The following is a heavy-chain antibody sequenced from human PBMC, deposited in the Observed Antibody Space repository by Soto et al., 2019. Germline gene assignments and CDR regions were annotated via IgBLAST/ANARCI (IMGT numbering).Heavy chain of an antibody. J-gene: IGHJ4*02. CDR3: TTGSGWTSDH. V-gene: IGHV4-59*08. D-gene: IGHD6-19*01. CDR1: GGSISNYY. Sequence: QVQLQESGPGLVKPSETLSLTCTASGGSISNYYWNWIRQPPGKGLEWIGNIHNSENTNYNPSLMRRLTISLDTSNNQCSLKMNSVTAADTAVYYCTTGSGWTSDHWGRETLVTVSS. CDR2: IHNSENT.